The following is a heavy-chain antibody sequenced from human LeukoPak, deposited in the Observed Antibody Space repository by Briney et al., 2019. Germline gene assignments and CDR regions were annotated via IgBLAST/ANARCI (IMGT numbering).Heavy chain of an antibody. Sequence: ASVKVSCKASGYTFTTYAMHWVRQAPGQRLEWMGWINAGNGNTKYSQKFQGRVTITRDTSASTAYMELSSLRSEDTAEYYCASNNFWSGAFFDYWGQGTLVTVSS. V-gene: IGHV1-3*01. D-gene: IGHD3-3*01. CDR3: ASNNFWSGAFFDY. J-gene: IGHJ4*02. CDR2: INAGNGNT. CDR1: GYTFTTYA.